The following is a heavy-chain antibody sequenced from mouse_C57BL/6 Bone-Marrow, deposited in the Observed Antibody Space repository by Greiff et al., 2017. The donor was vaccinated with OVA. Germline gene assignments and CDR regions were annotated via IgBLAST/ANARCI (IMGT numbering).Heavy chain of an antibody. CDR2: IYPGSGST. D-gene: IGHD1-1*01. Sequence: QVQLQQPGAELVKPGASVKMSCKASGYTFTSYWITWVKQRPGQGLEWIGDIYPGSGSTKYNEKFKSKATLTVDTSSSPDYMQLSILTSKDYAVSYYSRLYGSNGDDWGQGTTLTVSS. CDR3: SRLYGSNGDD. V-gene: IGHV1-55*01. J-gene: IGHJ2*01. CDR1: GYTFTSYW.